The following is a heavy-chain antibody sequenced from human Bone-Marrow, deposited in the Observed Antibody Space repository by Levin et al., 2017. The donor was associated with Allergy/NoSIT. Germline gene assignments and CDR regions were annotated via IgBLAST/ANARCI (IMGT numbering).Heavy chain of an antibody. V-gene: IGHV3-30*04. D-gene: IGHD4-23*01. CDR2: ISYDGSNK. Sequence: SCAASGFTFSSYAMHWVRQAPGKGLEWVAVISYDGSNKYYADSVKGRFTISRDNSKNTLYLQMNSLRAEDTAVYYCARDLLDYGGNSGWGQGTLVTVSS. CDR1: GFTFSSYA. J-gene: IGHJ4*02. CDR3: ARDLLDYGGNSG.